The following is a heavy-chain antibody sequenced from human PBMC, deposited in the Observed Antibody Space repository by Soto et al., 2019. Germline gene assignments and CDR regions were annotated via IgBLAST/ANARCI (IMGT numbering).Heavy chain of an antibody. D-gene: IGHD4-17*01. V-gene: IGHV1-69*13. CDR1: GYTFTGYY. CDR2: IVTLFGTA. Sequence: GASVKVSCKASGYTFTGYYMHWVRQAPGQGLEWMGGIVTLFGTANYAQNFQGRVTITADQSTSTVYMDLSSLRSDDTAVYYCAREVGYGDFSAALLDWGQGTLVTVSS. J-gene: IGHJ4*02. CDR3: AREVGYGDFSAALLD.